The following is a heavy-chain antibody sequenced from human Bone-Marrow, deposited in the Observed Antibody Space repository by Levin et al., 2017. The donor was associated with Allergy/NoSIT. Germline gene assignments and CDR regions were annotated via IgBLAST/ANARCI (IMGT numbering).Heavy chain of an antibody. CDR3: ARFLSVAGEFDY. V-gene: IGHV3-53*01. J-gene: IGHJ4*02. Sequence: GESLKISCAASGFTVSSNYMSWVRQAPGKGLEWVSVIYSGGSTYYADSVKGRFTISRDNSKNTLYLQMNSLRAEDTAVYYCARFLSVAGEFDYWGQGTLVTVSS. CDR1: GFTVSSNY. D-gene: IGHD6-19*01. CDR2: IYSGGST.